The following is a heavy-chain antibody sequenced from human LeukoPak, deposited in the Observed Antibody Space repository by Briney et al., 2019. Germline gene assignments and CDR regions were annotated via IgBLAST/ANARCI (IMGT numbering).Heavy chain of an antibody. CDR3: AKDPSIVVAGRADY. Sequence: GGSLRLSCAASGFTFSSYAMSWVRQAPGKGLEWVSAISGSGGSTYYADSVKGRFTISRDNSKNTLYLQMNSLRAEDTAVYYCAKDPSIVVAGRADYWGQGTLVTVSS. J-gene: IGHJ4*02. CDR2: ISGSGGST. V-gene: IGHV3-23*01. CDR1: GFTFSSYA. D-gene: IGHD6-19*01.